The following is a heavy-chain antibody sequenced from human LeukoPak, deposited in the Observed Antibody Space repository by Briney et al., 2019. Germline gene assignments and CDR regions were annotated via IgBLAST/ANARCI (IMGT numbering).Heavy chain of an antibody. CDR3: ASSYSSSWPTDRIFDY. CDR2: IRNKVKSYKT. D-gene: IGHD6-13*01. J-gene: IGHJ4*02. V-gene: IGHV3-72*01. CDR1: GFTFSDHQ. Sequence: PGGSLRLSCAASGFTFSDHQMDWVRQAPGKGLEWVGRIRNKVKSYKTEYAASVEGRFTISRDDSKNSLYLQMNSLKTEDTAVYYCASSYSSSWPTDRIFDYWGQGTLVTVSS.